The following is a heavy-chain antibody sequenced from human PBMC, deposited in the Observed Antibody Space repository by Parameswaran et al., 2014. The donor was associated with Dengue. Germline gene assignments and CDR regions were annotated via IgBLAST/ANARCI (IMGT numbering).Heavy chain of an antibody. D-gene: IGHD3-22*01. J-gene: IGHJ4*02. V-gene: IGHV5-10-1*01. Sequence: VRQMPGKGLEWMGRIDPSDSYTNYSPSFQGHVTISADKSISTAYLQWSSLKASDTAMYYCARSPSYYDSSGYLYYFDYWGQGTLVTVSS. CDR2: IDPSDSYT. CDR3: ARSPSYYDSSGYLYYFDY.